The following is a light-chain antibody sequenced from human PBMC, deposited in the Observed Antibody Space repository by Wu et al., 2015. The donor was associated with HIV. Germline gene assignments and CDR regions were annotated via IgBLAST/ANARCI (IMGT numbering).Light chain of an antibody. CDR1: QVVNTA. CDR3: QQYNNNPIT. J-gene: IGKJ2*01. V-gene: IGKV1D-13*01. CDR2: DAS. Sequence: AVHLTQSPSSLSASVGDRVTVTCRTSQVVNTALAWYQQKPGKPPRLLIYDASLLNSGVPSRFSGSKSGTDFNLTINSLRPEDFANYYCQQYNNNPITFGQGTRLDVK.